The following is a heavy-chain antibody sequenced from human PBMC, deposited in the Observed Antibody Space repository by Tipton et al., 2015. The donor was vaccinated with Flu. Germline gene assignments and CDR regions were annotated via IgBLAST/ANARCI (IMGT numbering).Heavy chain of an antibody. V-gene: IGHV4-61*02. CDR3: ARERVGWQPPDC. D-gene: IGHD4-23*01. Sequence: LRLSCTVSGGSISSGGAYWTWIRQRPGKGLEWIGRIYPGDTTDSNPSFKSRVIISIDTSENQFSLKLSSVTAADTAVYFCARERVGWQPPDCWGQGTLVTVSS. CDR2: IYPGDTT. CDR1: GGSISSGGAY. J-gene: IGHJ4*02.